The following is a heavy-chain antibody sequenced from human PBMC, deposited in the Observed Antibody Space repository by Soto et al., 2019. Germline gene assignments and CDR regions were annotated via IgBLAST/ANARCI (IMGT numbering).Heavy chain of an antibody. CDR2: IWYDGSNK. J-gene: IGHJ4*02. V-gene: IGHV3-33*01. CDR1: GFTFSSYG. Sequence: GGSLRLSCAASGFTFSSYGMHWVRQAPGKGLEWVAVIWYDGSNKYYADSVKGRFTISRDNSKNTLYLQMNSLRAEDTAVYYCARDSKPIYEDRTPSGNRLDYWGQGTLVTVSS. CDR3: ARDSKPIYEDRTPSGNRLDY. D-gene: IGHD3-22*01.